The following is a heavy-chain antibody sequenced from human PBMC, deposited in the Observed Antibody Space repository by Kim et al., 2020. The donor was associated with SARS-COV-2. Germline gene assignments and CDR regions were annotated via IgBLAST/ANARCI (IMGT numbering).Heavy chain of an antibody. CDR1: GFTFSSYS. CDR2: ISSSSSYI. V-gene: IGHV3-21*01. D-gene: IGHD2-2*01. CDR3: ARDRLPAAPVDY. Sequence: GGSLRLSCAASGFTFSSYSMNWVRQAPGKGLEWVSSISSSSSYIYYADSVKGRFTISRDNAKNSLYLQMNSLRAEDTAVYYCARDRLPAAPVDYWGQGTLVTVSS. J-gene: IGHJ4*02.